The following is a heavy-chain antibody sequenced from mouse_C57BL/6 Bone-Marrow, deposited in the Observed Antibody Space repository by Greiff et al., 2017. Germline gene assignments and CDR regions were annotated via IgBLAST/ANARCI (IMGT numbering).Heavy chain of an antibody. V-gene: IGHV1-22*01. CDR2: INPNNGGT. D-gene: IGHD2-3*01. J-gene: IGHJ2*01. CDR3: AREDYLSFDY. CDR1: GYTFTDYN. Sequence: EVQVVESGPELVKPGASVKMSCKASGYTFTDYNMHWVKQSHGKSLEWIGYINPNNGGTSYNQKFKGKATLTVNKSSSTAYMELRSLTSEDSAVYYCAREDYLSFDYWGQGTTLTVSS.